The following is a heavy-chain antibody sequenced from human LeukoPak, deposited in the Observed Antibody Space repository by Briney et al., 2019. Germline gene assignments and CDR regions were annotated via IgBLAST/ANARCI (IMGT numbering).Heavy chain of an antibody. D-gene: IGHD2-15*01. CDR3: ARDRGGGSEMDYFDY. J-gene: IGHJ4*02. CDR2: IYYSGST. V-gene: IGHV4-30-4*01. Sequence: PSQTLSLTCTVSGASISSGDYYWRWIRQPPGKGLEWIGYIYYSGSTYYNPSLKSRVTISVDTSKNQFSLKLSSVTAADTAVYYCARDRGGGSEMDYFDYWGQGTLITVSS. CDR1: GASISSGDYY.